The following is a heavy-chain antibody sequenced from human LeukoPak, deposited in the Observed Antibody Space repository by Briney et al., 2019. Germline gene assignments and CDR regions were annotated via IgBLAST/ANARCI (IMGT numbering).Heavy chain of an antibody. D-gene: IGHD3-3*01. CDR3: ARSFQYYDPLYYMDV. V-gene: IGHV3-30*01. J-gene: IGHJ6*03. Sequence: TGGSLRLSCAASGFTFSSYDMHWVRQAPGKGLEWVAVVSYDGSNKYYADSVKGRFTISRDNSKNTLYLQMNSLRAEDTAVYYCARSFQYYDPLYYMDVWGKGTTVTVSS. CDR1: GFTFSSYD. CDR2: VSYDGSNK.